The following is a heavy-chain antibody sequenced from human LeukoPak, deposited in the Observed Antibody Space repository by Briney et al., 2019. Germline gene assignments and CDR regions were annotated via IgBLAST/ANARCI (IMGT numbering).Heavy chain of an antibody. CDR3: ARGYDYSNYFDY. Sequence: GGSLRLSCAASGFTFSSYAMHWVRQAPGKGLEWVAVISYDGSNKYYADSVKGRFTISRDNSKNTLYLQMNSLRAEDTAVYYCARGYDYSNYFDYWGQGTLVTVSS. CDR2: ISYDGSNK. CDR1: GFTFSSYA. V-gene: IGHV3-30*01. J-gene: IGHJ4*02. D-gene: IGHD4-11*01.